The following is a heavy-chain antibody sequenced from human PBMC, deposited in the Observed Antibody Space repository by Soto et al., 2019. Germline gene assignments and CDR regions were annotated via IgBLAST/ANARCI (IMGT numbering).Heavy chain of an antibody. Sequence: SETLSLTCAVYGGPFSGYYWSWIRQPPGKGLEWIGEINHSGSTIYNPSLKSRVTISVDTSKNQFSLKLSSVTAADTAVYYCGGVDRGHGIVAAASFYYGMDVWGQGTTVTVSS. CDR2: INHSGST. CDR3: GGVDRGHGIVAAASFYYGMDV. J-gene: IGHJ6*02. D-gene: IGHD2-21*01. V-gene: IGHV4-34*01. CDR1: GGPFSGYY.